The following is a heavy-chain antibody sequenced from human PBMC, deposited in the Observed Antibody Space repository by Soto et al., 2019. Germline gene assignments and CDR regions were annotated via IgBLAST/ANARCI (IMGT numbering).Heavy chain of an antibody. CDR1: GGSISSGGYY. CDR3: ARSPYDSSGYKNGGIDY. Sequence: SETLPLTCTVSGGSISSGGYYWSWIRQHPGKGLEWIGYIYYSGSTYYNPSLKSRVTISVDTSKNQFSLKLSSVTAADTAVYYCARSPYDSSGYKNGGIDYWGQGTLVTVSS. J-gene: IGHJ4*02. V-gene: IGHV4-31*03. CDR2: IYYSGST. D-gene: IGHD3-22*01.